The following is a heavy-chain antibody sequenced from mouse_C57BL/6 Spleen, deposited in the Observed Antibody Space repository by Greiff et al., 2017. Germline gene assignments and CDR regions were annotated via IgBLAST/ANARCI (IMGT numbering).Heavy chain of an antibody. CDR3: AREGKGTGSYYVDY. J-gene: IGHJ2*01. D-gene: IGHD4-1*01. CDR1: GYTFTSYD. Sequence: QVQLQQSGPELVKPGASVKLSCKASGYTFTSYDINWVKQRPGQGLEWIGWIYPRDGSTKYNEKFKGKATLTVDTSSSTAYMELHSLTSEDSAVYFCAREGKGTGSYYVDYWGQGTTLTVSS. CDR2: IYPRDGST. V-gene: IGHV1-85*01.